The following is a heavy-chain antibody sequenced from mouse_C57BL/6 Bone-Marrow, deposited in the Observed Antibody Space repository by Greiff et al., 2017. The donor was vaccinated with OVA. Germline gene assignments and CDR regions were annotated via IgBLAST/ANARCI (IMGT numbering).Heavy chain of an antibody. Sequence: EVQLVESGPGLVKPSQSLSLTCSVTGYSITSGYYWSWIRQFPGNKLEWMGYISYDGSNNYNPSLKNRTSITSDTSKNQFFLKLNSVTTEDTATYYCARNAYYSNYDYYAMDYWGQGTSVTVSS. D-gene: IGHD2-5*01. V-gene: IGHV3-6*01. J-gene: IGHJ4*01. CDR2: ISYDGSN. CDR3: ARNAYYSNYDYYAMDY. CDR1: GYSITSGYY.